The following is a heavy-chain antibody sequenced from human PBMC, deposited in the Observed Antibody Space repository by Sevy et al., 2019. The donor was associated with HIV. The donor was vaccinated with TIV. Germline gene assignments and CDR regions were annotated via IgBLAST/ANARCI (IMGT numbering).Heavy chain of an antibody. Sequence: SETLSLTCTVSGGSISSSNYFWGWIRQPPGKGLEWIGNICYSGSTYDNPSLRSRVTISVDTSKPQFSLKLTSVTAADTAVYFCARQRSGCELCGYYFDYWGQGTLVTVSS. CDR2: ICYSGST. CDR1: GGSISSSNYF. V-gene: IGHV4-39*01. CDR3: ARQRSGCELCGYYFDY. J-gene: IGHJ4*02. D-gene: IGHD1-26*01.